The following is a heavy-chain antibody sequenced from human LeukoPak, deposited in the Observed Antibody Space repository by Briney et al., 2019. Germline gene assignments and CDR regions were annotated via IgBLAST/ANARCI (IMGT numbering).Heavy chain of an antibody. CDR3: AKVSVAGNYFDY. J-gene: IGHJ4*02. CDR2: ISGSGGST. CDR1: GFTFSSYA. Sequence: GGSLRLSCAASGFTFSSYAMNWVRQAPGKGLEWVSAISGSGGSTYYADSVKGRFTISRDNSKNTLYLQMNSLRAEDTAVYYCAKVSVAGNYFDYWGQGTLVTVSS. D-gene: IGHD6-19*01. V-gene: IGHV3-23*01.